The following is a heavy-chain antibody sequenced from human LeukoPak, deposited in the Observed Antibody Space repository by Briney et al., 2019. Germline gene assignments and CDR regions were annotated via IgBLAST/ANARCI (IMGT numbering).Heavy chain of an antibody. CDR2: IYYRGST. CDR1: GGSIRSYY. J-gene: IGHJ3*02. D-gene: IGHD3-22*01. CDR3: AREVYDSSGYDYYRPAFDI. Sequence: SETLSLTCTVSGGSIRSYYWSWIRQPPGKGLEWIGYIYYRGSTKYNPSLKSRVTMSVDTSKNQFSLKLSSVTAADTAVYYCAREVYDSSGYDYYRPAFDIWGQGTMVTVSS. V-gene: IGHV4-59*01.